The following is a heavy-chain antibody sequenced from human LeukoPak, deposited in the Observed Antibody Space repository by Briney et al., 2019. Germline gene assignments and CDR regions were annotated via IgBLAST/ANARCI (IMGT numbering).Heavy chain of an antibody. CDR1: GFTFSDHY. Sequence: GGSLRLSCAASGFTFSDHYMGWVRQAPGKGLEWVGRIRNKANSYTTEYAASVKGRFTISRDDSKNSLYLQMNSLKTEDTAVYYCARVLVVAGSYYFDSWGQGTLVTVSS. CDR2: IRNKANSYTT. D-gene: IGHD3-22*01. CDR3: ARVLVVAGSYYFDS. J-gene: IGHJ4*02. V-gene: IGHV3-72*01.